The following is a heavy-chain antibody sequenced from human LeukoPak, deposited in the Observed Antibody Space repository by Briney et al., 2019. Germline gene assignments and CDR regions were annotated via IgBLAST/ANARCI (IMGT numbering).Heavy chain of an antibody. CDR2: IYYSGST. J-gene: IGHJ4*02. Sequence: SETLSLTCTVSGGSISSYYWSWIRQPPGKGLEWIGYIYYSGSTNYNPSLKSRVTISVDTSKNQFSLKLSSVTAADTAVYYCARGDWGSYWYWGQGTLVTVSS. V-gene: IGHV4-59*08. D-gene: IGHD1-26*01. CDR3: ARGDWGSYWY. CDR1: GGSISSYY.